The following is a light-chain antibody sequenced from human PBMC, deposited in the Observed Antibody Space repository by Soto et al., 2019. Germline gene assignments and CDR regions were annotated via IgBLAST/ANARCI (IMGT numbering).Light chain of an antibody. CDR2: AAS. J-gene: IGKJ1*01. Sequence: IPLTQSPSSLSASVGDRLTITCRASQGISSYLAWYQQKPGKAPKLLIYAASTLQSGVPSRFSGSGSGTDFTLTITSLQPEDFATYYCQQLDSYPWTFGQGTKVDIK. V-gene: IGKV1-9*01. CDR1: QGISSY. CDR3: QQLDSYPWT.